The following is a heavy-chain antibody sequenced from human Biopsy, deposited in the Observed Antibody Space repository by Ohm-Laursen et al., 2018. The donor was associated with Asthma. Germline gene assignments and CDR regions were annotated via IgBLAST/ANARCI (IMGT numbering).Heavy chain of an antibody. D-gene: IGHD3-9*01. V-gene: IGHV1-3*01. Sequence: ASETVSCKTSGYTFIHFAIHWARQAPGQRLEWMGWINAGDGNTKYSQKFQGRVTITRDTSASTAYMDLRSLRSEDTAMYYCARTYYDFLTGQVNDAFALWGQGTMVTVSS. J-gene: IGHJ3*01. CDR1: GYTFIHFA. CDR3: ARTYYDFLTGQVNDAFAL. CDR2: INAGDGNT.